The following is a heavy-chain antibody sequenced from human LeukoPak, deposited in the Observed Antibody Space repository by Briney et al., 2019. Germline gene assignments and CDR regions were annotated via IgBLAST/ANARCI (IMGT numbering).Heavy chain of an antibody. CDR1: GGSISSGGYY. CDR2: IYHSGST. J-gene: IGHJ4*02. V-gene: IGHV4-30-2*01. D-gene: IGHD6-6*01. Sequence: PSETLSLTCTVSGGSISSGGYYGSWIRQPPGKGLEWIGYIYHSGSTYYNPSLKSRVTISVDRSKNQFSLKLSSVTAADTAVYYCARDSGAAPLGGLRAYFDYWGQGTLVTVSS. CDR3: ARDSGAAPLGGLRAYFDY.